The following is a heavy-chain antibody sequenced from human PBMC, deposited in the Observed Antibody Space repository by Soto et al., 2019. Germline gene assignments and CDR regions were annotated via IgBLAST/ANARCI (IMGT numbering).Heavy chain of an antibody. CDR2: IYYSGST. CDR1: GGSISSGGYY. V-gene: IGHV4-31*03. D-gene: IGHD2-2*02. J-gene: IGHJ6*02. Sequence: SWETLSLTCTVSGGSISSGGYYWSWIRQHPGKGQERIGYIYYSGSTYYNPSLKSRVTISVDTSKNQFSLKLSSVTAADTAVYYCAREGKFRYCSSTSCYTGPYYYYYGMDVWGQGTTVTVSS. CDR3: AREGKFRYCSSTSCYTGPYYYYYGMDV.